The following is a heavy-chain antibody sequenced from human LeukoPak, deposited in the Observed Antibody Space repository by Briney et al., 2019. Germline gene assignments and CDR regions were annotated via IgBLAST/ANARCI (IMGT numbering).Heavy chain of an antibody. J-gene: IGHJ5*02. CDR2: ISAYNGNT. Sequence: ASVKVSCKASGYTFTSYGISWVRQAPGQGLEWMGWISAYNGNTNYAQKLQGRVTMTTDTSTSTAYMELRSLRSDDTAVYYCARDLDITMVRGENWFDPWGQGTLVTVSS. CDR3: ARDLDITMVRGENWFDP. CDR1: GYTFTSYG. V-gene: IGHV1-18*01. D-gene: IGHD3-10*01.